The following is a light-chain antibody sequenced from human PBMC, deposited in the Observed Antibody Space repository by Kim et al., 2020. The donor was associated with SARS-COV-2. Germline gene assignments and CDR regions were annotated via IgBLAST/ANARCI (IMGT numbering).Light chain of an antibody. CDR2: RNN. Sequence: QAGLTQPPSVSKGLRQTATLTCTWNNNNVGNQGAAWLQQHQGHPPKLLSYRNNNRPSGISERFSASRSGDTASLTITGLQPEDETDYYCSAWDSSLNAWVFGGGTQLTVL. V-gene: IGLV10-54*04. J-gene: IGLJ3*02. CDR1: NNNVGNQG. CDR3: SAWDSSLNAWV.